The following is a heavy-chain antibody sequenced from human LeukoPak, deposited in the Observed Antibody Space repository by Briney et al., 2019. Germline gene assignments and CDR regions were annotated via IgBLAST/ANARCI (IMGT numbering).Heavy chain of an antibody. CDR1: GGSISSSSYY. Sequence: SETLSLTCTVSGGSISSSSYYWGWIRQPPGKGLEWIGSMYYSGTTYYNPSLKSRVTISVDTSKNQFSLKLSSVTAADTAVYYCARDTPIGQDYDFWSGYYPTYYYYYGMDVWGQGTTVTVSS. J-gene: IGHJ6*02. CDR2: MYYSGTT. V-gene: IGHV4-39*07. CDR3: ARDTPIGQDYDFWSGYYPTYYYYYGMDV. D-gene: IGHD3-3*01.